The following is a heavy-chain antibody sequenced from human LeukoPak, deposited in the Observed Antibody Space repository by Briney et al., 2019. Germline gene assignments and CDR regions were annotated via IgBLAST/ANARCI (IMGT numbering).Heavy chain of an antibody. CDR1: GVIFGNYW. V-gene: IGHV3-7*02. D-gene: IGHD3-16*01. CDR3: ARNRFGDY. J-gene: IGHJ4*02. Sequence: GGSLRLSCAASGVIFGNYWMAWVRQAPGRGLEWVANIKEDGSVKNYEDSVKGRFTISRDNAKNSLYLEMNSLRAEDTAVYYCARNRFGDYWGQGTLVTVSS. CDR2: IKEDGSVK.